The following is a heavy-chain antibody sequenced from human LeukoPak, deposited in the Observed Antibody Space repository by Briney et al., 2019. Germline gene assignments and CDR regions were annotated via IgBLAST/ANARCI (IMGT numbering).Heavy chain of an antibody. D-gene: IGHD2-8*01. CDR3: SRENGAFSPFGY. V-gene: IGHV4-4*02. CDR1: GGSISSRNW. J-gene: IGHJ4*02. Sequence: SGTLSLTCAVSGGSISSRNWWSWVRQPPGKGLEWIGEIYQSGSSNYNPSLKSRVTISVDKSNNQFSLNLTSVTAADTAVYYCSRENGAFSPFGYWGQGTLVTVSS. CDR2: IYQSGSS.